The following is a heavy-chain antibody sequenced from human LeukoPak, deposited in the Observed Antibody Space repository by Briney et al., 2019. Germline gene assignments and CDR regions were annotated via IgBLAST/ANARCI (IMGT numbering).Heavy chain of an antibody. J-gene: IGHJ4*02. D-gene: IGHD6-19*01. V-gene: IGHV3-7*01. Sequence: GGSLRLSCAASGFTFSSYWMSWVRQAPGKGLEWVANIKQDGSEKYYVDSVKGRFTISRDNSKNSLYLQMNSLRAEDTAVYYCARDKASSGWYYFDYWSQGSLVTVSS. CDR1: GFTFSSYW. CDR3: ARDKASSGWYYFDY. CDR2: IKQDGSEK.